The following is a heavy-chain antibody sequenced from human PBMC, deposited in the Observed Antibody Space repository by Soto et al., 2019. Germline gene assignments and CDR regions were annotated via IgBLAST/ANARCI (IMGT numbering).Heavy chain of an antibody. CDR3: ARDLDRYCSVTSCHAMDV. Sequence: VHLQESGPGLVKPSGTVSLTCVVSGGSIRSTNWWAWVRQTPAKGLEWIGEVYHNGTSNYNPSLKGRATISVDRSKDQVSLRLNSVIDADTAVYYCARDLDRYCSVTSCHAMDVWGQGTPVTVSS. V-gene: IGHV4-4*02. CDR1: GGSIRSTNW. D-gene: IGHD2-15*01. J-gene: IGHJ6*02. CDR2: VYHNGTS.